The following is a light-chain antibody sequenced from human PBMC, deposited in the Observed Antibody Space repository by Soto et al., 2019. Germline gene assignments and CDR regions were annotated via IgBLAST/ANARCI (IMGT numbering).Light chain of an antibody. V-gene: IGKV3-20*01. CDR2: CAS. J-gene: IGKJ2*01. CDR1: QSVSSNY. Sequence: EIVLTQSSGTLSLSPGERATLSYRASQSVSSNYLAWYQQKPGQAPRPLIYCASSRATGIPDRFSGSGSGTDFTLSISRLEPEDFAVYYCQHYGSSPYTFGQGTKLEIK. CDR3: QHYGSSPYT.